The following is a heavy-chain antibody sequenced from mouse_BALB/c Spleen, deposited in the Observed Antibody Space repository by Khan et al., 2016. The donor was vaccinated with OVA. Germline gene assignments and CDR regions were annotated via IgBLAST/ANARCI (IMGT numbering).Heavy chain of an antibody. CDR1: GSSISSGYA. Sequence: EVQLQESGPGLVKPPQSLSLPCTVSGSSISSGYAWNWIRQFPGNKLEWMGYIRYSGTTTYNPSLKSRISITRDTSKNQFFLQLNSVTTEDTATYYCARNNNWYFDVWGAGTTVTVSS. CDR2: IRYSGTT. J-gene: IGHJ1*01. V-gene: IGHV3-2*02. D-gene: IGHD1-1*01. CDR3: ARNNNWYFDV.